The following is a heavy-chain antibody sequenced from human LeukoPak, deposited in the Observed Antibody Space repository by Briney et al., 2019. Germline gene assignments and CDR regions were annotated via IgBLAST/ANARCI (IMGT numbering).Heavy chain of an antibody. J-gene: IGHJ4*02. D-gene: IGHD4-17*01. V-gene: IGHV3-53*01. Sequence: PGGSLRLSCAASGFTFNRYRLTWVRQAPGKGLEWVSVIYSGGSTYYADSVKGRFTISRDNSKNTLYLQMNSLRAEDTAVYYCARTSADYGEVLFDYWGQGTLVTVSS. CDR1: GFTFNRYR. CDR3: ARTSADYGEVLFDY. CDR2: IYSGGST.